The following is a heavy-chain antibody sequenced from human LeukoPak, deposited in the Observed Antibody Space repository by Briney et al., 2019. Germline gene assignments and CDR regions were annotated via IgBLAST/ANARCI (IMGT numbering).Heavy chain of an antibody. D-gene: IGHD3-16*01. CDR2: IIPIFGTA. J-gene: IGHJ4*02. V-gene: IGHV1-69*13. CDR1: GGTFSSYA. Sequence: GASVKVSCKASGGTFSSYAINWVRQAPGQGLEWMGGIIPIFGTANYAQKFQGRVTITADESTSTAYMELSSLRSEDTAVYYCASDITFGGVLFDYWGQGTLVTVSS. CDR3: ASDITFGGVLFDY.